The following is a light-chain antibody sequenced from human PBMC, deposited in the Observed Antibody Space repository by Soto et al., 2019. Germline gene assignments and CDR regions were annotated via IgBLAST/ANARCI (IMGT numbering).Light chain of an antibody. CDR1: ESVSGN. Sequence: EIVMTHSPATLSVSPWERATLSVSASESVSGNVAWYQQKPGQAPRLLIYGASTRATSIPARFSGSGSGTEFTLTISSLRSEDFAVYYCQQYNNWPPITFGQGTRLEIK. J-gene: IGKJ5*01. CDR2: GAS. CDR3: QQYNNWPPIT. V-gene: IGKV3-15*01.